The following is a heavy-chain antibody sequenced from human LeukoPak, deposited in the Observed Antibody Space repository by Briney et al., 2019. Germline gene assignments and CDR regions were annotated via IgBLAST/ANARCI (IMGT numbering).Heavy chain of an antibody. CDR3: ARDGPQWTYYYYYYMDV. V-gene: IGHV1-2*02. Sequence: ASVKVSCKASGYTFTDYSMHWVRQAPGQGLEWMGWMNPNSGGTNHAQTFQGRVTMTRDTSISTAYMELTSLRAEDTAVYYCARDGPQWTYYYYYYMDVWGKGTTVTVSS. CDR2: MNPNSGGT. D-gene: IGHD6-19*01. J-gene: IGHJ6*03. CDR1: GYTFTDYS.